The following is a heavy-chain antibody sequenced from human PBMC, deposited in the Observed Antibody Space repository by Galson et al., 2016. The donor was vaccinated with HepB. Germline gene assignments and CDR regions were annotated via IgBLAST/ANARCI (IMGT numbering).Heavy chain of an antibody. CDR2: ISRDSSTI. CDR1: GFSFSDYS. J-gene: IGHJ3*02. D-gene: IGHD2-15*01. CDR3: TREGFRSSVVKVWDAFDT. V-gene: IGHV3-48*02. Sequence: SLRLSCAASGFSFSDYSMNWVRQAPGKGLEWVAYISRDSSTIFYADSVKGRFTTARDNARYSLSLKMRSLRDEDTAVYYCTREGFRSSVVKVWDAFDTWGQGTKVTVSS.